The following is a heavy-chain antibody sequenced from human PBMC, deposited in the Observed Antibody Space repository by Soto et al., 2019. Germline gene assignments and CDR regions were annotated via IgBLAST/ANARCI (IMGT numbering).Heavy chain of an antibody. CDR1: GGTFSSYA. Sequence: SVKVSCKASGGTFSSYAISWVRQAPGQGLEWMGGIIPIFGTANYAQKFQGRVTITADESTSTAYMELSSLRSEDTAVYYCAREGYSGYDMHFDYWGQGTLVTVS. D-gene: IGHD5-12*01. J-gene: IGHJ4*02. CDR2: IIPIFGTA. V-gene: IGHV1-69*13. CDR3: AREGYSGYDMHFDY.